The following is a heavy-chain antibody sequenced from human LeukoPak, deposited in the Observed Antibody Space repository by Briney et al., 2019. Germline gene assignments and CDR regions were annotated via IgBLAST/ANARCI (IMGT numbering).Heavy chain of an antibody. Sequence: GASVKVSCKASDYTFTSYGISWVRQAPGQGLEWMGWISAYNGNTNYAQKLQGRVTMTTDTSTSTAYMELRSLRSDDTAVYYCARGPYSGSYFWYFDLWGRGTLVTVSS. V-gene: IGHV1-18*01. J-gene: IGHJ2*01. CDR2: ISAYNGNT. CDR3: ARGPYSGSYFWYFDL. D-gene: IGHD1-26*01. CDR1: DYTFTSYG.